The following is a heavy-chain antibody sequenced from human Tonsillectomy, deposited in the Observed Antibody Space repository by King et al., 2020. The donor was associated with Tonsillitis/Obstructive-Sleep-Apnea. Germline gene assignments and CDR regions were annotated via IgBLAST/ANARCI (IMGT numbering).Heavy chain of an antibody. CDR2: ISGSGGRA. J-gene: IGHJ4*02. D-gene: IGHD1-7*01. V-gene: IGHV3-23*04. CDR1: GFTVSDYA. CDR3: AKGDWNYFGPYDY. Sequence: VQLVESGGNLVQPGGSLRLSCAASGFTVSDYAMSWVRQAPGKGLEWVSTISGSGGRAHYADSVKGRFTVSRDSSKNTLYLQMNSLRAEDTAVYYCAKGDWNYFGPYDYWGQGTLVTVSS.